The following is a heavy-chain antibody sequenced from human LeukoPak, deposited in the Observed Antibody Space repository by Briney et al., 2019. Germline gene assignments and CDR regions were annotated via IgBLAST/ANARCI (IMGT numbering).Heavy chain of an antibody. Sequence: GGSLGLSCAASGFTFNNYGMYWVRQAPGKGLEWVSAISGSGGSTYYADSVKGRFTISRDNSKNTLYLQMNSLRAEDTAVYYCAKESPYRAPTRTYYFDYWGPGTLVTVSS. J-gene: IGHJ4*02. CDR2: ISGSGGST. V-gene: IGHV3-23*01. CDR3: AKESPYRAPTRTYYFDY. CDR1: GFTFNNYG. D-gene: IGHD3-10*01.